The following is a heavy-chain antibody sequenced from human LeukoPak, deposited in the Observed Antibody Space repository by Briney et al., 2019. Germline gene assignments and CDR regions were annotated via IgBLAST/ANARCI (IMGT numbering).Heavy chain of an antibody. CDR3: AKGVGYYSNYFDY. CDR1: GSTFSNYA. D-gene: IGHD3-22*01. V-gene: IGHV3-23*01. J-gene: IGHJ4*02. Sequence: GGSLRLSCAASGSTFSNYAMSWVRQAPGKGLEWVSAISGSDGTTYYADSVKGRFTISTDNSKNTLYLQMNSLRAEDTAVYYCAKGVGYYSNYFDYWGQGTLVTVSS. CDR2: ISGSDGTT.